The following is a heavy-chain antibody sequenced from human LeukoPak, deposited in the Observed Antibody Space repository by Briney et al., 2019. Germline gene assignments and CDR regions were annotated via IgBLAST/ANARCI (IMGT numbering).Heavy chain of an antibody. CDR1: GGSISSYY. V-gene: IGHV4-59*01. Sequence: PSETLSLTCTVSGGSISSYYWSWIRQPPGKGLEWIGYIYYSGCTNYNPSLKSRVTISVDTSKNQFSLKLSSVTAADTAVYYCARAPPGDLGDFDYWGQGTLVTVSS. D-gene: IGHD3-16*01. CDR2: IYYSGCT. J-gene: IGHJ4*02. CDR3: ARAPPGDLGDFDY.